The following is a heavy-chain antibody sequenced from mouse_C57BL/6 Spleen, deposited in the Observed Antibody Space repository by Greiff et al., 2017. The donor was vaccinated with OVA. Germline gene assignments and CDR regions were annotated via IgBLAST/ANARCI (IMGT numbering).Heavy chain of an antibody. D-gene: IGHD2-3*01. CDR1: GFTFSDYY. V-gene: IGHV5-16*01. J-gene: IGHJ3*01. Sequence: EVKVEESEGGLVQPGSSMKLSCTASGFTFSDYYMAWVRQVPEKGLEWVANINYDGSSAYYLDSLKSRFIISRDNAKNMLYLQMSSLKSEDTATYYCARDDGYYWFAYWGQGTLVTVSA. CDR3: ARDDGYYWFAY. CDR2: INYDGSSA.